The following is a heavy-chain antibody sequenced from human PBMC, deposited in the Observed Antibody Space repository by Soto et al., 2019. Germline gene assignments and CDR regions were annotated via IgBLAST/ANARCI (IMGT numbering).Heavy chain of an antibody. CDR3: ARDFFRSRPQYCSGGSCYEGFDP. J-gene: IGHJ5*02. CDR2: IIPIFGTA. Sequence: GASVKVSCKASGGTFSSYAISWVRQAPGQGLEWMGGIIPIFGTANYAQKFQGRATITADESTSTAYMELSSLRSEDTAVYYCARDFFRSRPQYCSGGSCYEGFDPWGQGTLVTVSS. V-gene: IGHV1-69*13. CDR1: GGTFSSYA. D-gene: IGHD2-15*01.